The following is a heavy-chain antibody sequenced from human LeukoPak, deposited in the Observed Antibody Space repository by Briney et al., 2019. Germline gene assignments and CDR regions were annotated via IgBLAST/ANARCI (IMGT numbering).Heavy chain of an antibody. CDR1: GFTFSASP. CDR2: ITGTHAT. CDR3: TREGCGATSCYTNDY. V-gene: IGHV3-73*01. Sequence: PGGSLRLSCAASGFTFSASPMHWVRQASGEGLEWVGRITGTHATAYSATVKGRFTISRDDSKYTTYLQMNSLETEDAAVYYCTREGCGATSCYTNDYWGQGTLVTVSS. J-gene: IGHJ4*02. D-gene: IGHD2-2*02.